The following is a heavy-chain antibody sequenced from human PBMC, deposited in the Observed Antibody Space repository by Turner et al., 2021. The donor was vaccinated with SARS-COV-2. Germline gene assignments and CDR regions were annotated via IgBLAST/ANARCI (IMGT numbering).Heavy chain of an antibody. CDR3: AREYYGLLAGYYLDS. J-gene: IGHJ4*02. Sequence: EVQLVESGGGLVQPGGSLRLSCSASGFSFSTFEMNWVRQAPGKGLEWLSYINNGGSTIHYADSVKGRFTVSRDNAKNSLYLQLNSLKAEDTAVYYCAREYYGLLAGYYLDSWGQGTLVTVSS. CDR2: INNGGSTI. D-gene: IGHD3-9*01. V-gene: IGHV3-48*03. CDR1: GFSFSTFE.